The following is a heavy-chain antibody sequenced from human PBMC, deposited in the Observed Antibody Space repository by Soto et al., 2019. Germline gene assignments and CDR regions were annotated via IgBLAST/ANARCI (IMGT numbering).Heavy chain of an antibody. CDR2: IYWYDDK. CDR1: GFSLSTSGVG. J-gene: IGHJ6*02. V-gene: IGHV2-5*01. Sequence: QITLKESGPPLVKPTQTLTLTCTFSGFSLSTSGVGVGWIRQPPGRALEWLALIYWYDDKRYSPSLTSRLTITKDTPKNQVVLTMINMDPVDTATYYCGHVLVVVANYGMDVWGQGTTVTVSS. D-gene: IGHD2-15*01. CDR3: GHVLVVVANYGMDV.